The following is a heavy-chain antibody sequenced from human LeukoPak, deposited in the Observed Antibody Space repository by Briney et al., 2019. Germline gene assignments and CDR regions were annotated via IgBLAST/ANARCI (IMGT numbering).Heavy chain of an antibody. CDR1: GGTFSSYA. V-gene: IGHV1-69*04. CDR3: ARDSSMMVVVRSWYFYL. J-gene: IGHJ2*01. CDR2: IIPILGIA. D-gene: IGHD3-22*01. Sequence: SVKVSCKASGGTFSSYAIIWVRQAPGQGLEWMGRIIPILGIANYAQKFQGRVTITADKSTSTAYMELSSLRSEDTAVYYCARDSSMMVVVRSWYFYLWGRGTRVLVS.